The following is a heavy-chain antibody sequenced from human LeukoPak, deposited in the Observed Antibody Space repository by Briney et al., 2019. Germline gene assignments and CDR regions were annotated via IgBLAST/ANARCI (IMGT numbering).Heavy chain of an antibody. Sequence: SVKVSCKASGGTFSSYTISWVRQAPGQGLEWVGRIIPILGIANYAQKFQGRVTITADKSTSTAYMELSSLRSEDTAVYYCARNHYYDSSLGYYFDYWGQGTLVTVSS. D-gene: IGHD3-22*01. CDR2: IIPILGIA. CDR1: GGTFSSYT. V-gene: IGHV1-69*02. J-gene: IGHJ4*02. CDR3: ARNHYYDSSLGYYFDY.